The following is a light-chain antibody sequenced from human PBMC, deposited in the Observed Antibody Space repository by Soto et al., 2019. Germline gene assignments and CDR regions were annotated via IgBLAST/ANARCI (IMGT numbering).Light chain of an antibody. J-gene: IGKJ2*01. V-gene: IGKV3-15*01. Sequence: EIVMTQSPATLSVSPGDRASLSCRASESVNNALAWYQQKPGLAPRLLIYGASTRATGIPARFSGSGSGTEFTLTISSLQSEDFAVYHCQQYNNWPYTFGQGTKLEI. CDR1: ESVNNA. CDR3: QQYNNWPYT. CDR2: GAS.